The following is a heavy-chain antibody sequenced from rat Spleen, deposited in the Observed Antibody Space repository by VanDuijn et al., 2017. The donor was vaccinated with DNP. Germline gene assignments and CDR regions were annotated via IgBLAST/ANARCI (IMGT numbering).Heavy chain of an antibody. CDR3: ARGGNFGTFPYFDH. D-gene: IGHD1-10*01. V-gene: IGHV5S13*01. CDR2: ISTDGGYT. CDR1: GFTFNKYG. J-gene: IGHJ3*01. Sequence: EVHLVESGGGLVHPGRSLKLSCVASGFTFNKYGMAWVRQAPTKGLEWVASISTDGGYTYYRDSVKGRFTISRDNTENTLYLQMNSLRSEDTATYYCARGGNFGTFPYFDHWGQGTLVTVSS.